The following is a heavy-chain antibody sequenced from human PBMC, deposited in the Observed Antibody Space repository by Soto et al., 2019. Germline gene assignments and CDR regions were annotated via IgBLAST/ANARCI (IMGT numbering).Heavy chain of an antibody. CDR1: GDSVSSNSAA. J-gene: IGHJ4*02. Sequence: SQTLSLTCAISGDSVSSNSAAWNWIRQSPSRGLEWLGRTYYRSKWYNDYAVSVKSRITINPDTSKNQFSLQLNSVTSVDTAVYYWAKGGGVETATTFDYWGQGTLVTVSS. D-gene: IGHD1-26*01. CDR2: TYYRSKWYN. CDR3: AKGGGVETATTFDY. V-gene: IGHV6-1*01.